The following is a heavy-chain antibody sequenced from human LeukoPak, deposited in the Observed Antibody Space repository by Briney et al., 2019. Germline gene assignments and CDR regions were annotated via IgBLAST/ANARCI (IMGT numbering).Heavy chain of an antibody. CDR1: GYTFTSYG. CDR2: ISAYNGNT. V-gene: IGHV1-18*01. Sequence: ASVKVSCKASGYTFTSYGISWVRQAPGQGLEWMGWISAYNGNTNYAQKLQGRVTITADKSTSTAYMELSSLRSEDTAVYYCARAKRVAVAGTSSYWGQGTLVTVSS. J-gene: IGHJ4*02. D-gene: IGHD6-19*01. CDR3: ARAKRVAVAGTSSY.